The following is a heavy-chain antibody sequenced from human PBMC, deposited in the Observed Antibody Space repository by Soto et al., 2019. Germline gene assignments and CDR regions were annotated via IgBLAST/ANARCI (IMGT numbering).Heavy chain of an antibody. Sequence: GGSLRLSCAASGFTVSSNYMSWVRQAPGKGLEWVSVIYSGGSTYYADSVKGRFTISRDNSKNTLYLQMNSLRAEDTAVYYCASGSMVRGPNGLVYWGQGTLVTVSS. CDR3: ASGSMVRGPNGLVY. CDR2: IYSGGST. V-gene: IGHV3-66*01. CDR1: GFTVSSNY. D-gene: IGHD3-10*01. J-gene: IGHJ4*02.